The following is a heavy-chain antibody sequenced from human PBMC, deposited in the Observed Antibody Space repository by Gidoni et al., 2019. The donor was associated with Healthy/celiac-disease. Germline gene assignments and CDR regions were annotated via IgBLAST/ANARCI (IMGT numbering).Heavy chain of an antibody. CDR1: GYTFTGYY. J-gene: IGHJ4*02. V-gene: IGHV1-2*02. CDR2: INPNSGGT. D-gene: IGHD3-16*02. Sequence: QVQLVQSGAEVKKPGASVKVSCKASGYTFTGYYMHWVRQAPGQGLEWMGWINPNSGGTNYAQKFQGRVTMTRDTSISTAYMELSRLRSDDTAVYYCARGFGIMITFGGVIPMNYWGQGTLVTVSS. CDR3: ARGFGIMITFGGVIPMNY.